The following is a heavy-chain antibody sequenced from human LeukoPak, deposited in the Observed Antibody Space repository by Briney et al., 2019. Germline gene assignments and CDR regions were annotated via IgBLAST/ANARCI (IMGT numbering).Heavy chain of an antibody. CDR2: IKSKTDGGTT. Sequence: GGSLGLSCAASGFTFSNAWMSWVRQAPGKGLEWVGRIKSKTDGGTTDYAAPVKGRFTISRDDSKNTLYLQMNSLKTEDTAVYYCTTSITMIVVVNADYWGQGTLVTVSS. D-gene: IGHD3-22*01. V-gene: IGHV3-15*01. CDR3: TTSITMIVVVNADY. CDR1: GFTFSNAW. J-gene: IGHJ4*02.